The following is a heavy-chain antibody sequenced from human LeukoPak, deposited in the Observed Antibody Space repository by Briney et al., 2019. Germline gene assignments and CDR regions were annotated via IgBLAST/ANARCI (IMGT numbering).Heavy chain of an antibody. CDR1: GFTFSNAW. J-gene: IGHJ6*04. Sequence: RSGGSLRLSCAASGFTFSNAWMSWVRQAPGKGLEWVSSISSSSSYTYYADSVKGRFTISRDNAKNSLYLQMNSLRAEDTAVYYCAELGITMIGGVWGKGTTVTISS. CDR2: ISSSSSYT. CDR3: AELGITMIGGV. D-gene: IGHD3-10*02. V-gene: IGHV3-21*01.